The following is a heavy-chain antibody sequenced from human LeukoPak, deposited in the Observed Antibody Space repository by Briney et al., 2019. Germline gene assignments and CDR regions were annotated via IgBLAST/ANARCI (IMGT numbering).Heavy chain of an antibody. CDR3: ARDSRWSDVVPVDP. CDR1: GYTFTGYY. Sequence: ASVKVPCTASGYTFTGYYMHWVRQAPGQGLEWMGRINPNSGGTNYAQKLQGRVTMTTDTSTSTAYMELRSLRSDDTAVYYCARDSRWSDVVPVDPWGQGTLVTVSS. CDR2: INPNSGGT. V-gene: IGHV1-2*06. J-gene: IGHJ5*02. D-gene: IGHD3-3*01.